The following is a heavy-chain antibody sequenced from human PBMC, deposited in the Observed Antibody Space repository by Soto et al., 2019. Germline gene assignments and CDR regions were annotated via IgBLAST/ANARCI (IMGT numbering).Heavy chain of an antibody. V-gene: IGHV1-69*06. J-gene: IGHJ4*02. CDR2: IIPIFGTA. D-gene: IGHD2-15*01. CDR3: ASRCSGGSCYHSYFDS. CDR1: VGTPSSYA. Sequence: SVKESWTGSVGTPSSYAISCVRQAPGQGLEWMGGIIPIFGTADYAQKFQGRVTITADKSTSTAYMELSSLRSEDTAVYYCASRCSGGSCYHSYFDSWGQGTLVTVSS.